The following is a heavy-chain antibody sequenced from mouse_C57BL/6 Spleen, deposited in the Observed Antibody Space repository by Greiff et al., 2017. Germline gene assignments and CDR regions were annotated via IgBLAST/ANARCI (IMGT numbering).Heavy chain of an antibody. CDR1: GYTFTSYW. Sequence: QVQLKQPGAELVKPGASVKLSCKASGYTFTSYWMPWVKQRPGPGLEWIGEIDPSDSYTNYNQKFQGKATLTVDTSSLTAYMQRSSLTSEDSAVYYCARSYYDGSSYGFGYWGKGTTLTVST. J-gene: IGHJ2*01. CDR2: IDPSDSYT. CDR3: ARSYYDGSSYGFGY. V-gene: IGHV1-50*01. D-gene: IGHD1-1*01.